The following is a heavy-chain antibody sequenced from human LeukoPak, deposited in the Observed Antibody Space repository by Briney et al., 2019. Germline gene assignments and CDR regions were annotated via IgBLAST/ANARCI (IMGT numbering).Heavy chain of an antibody. J-gene: IGHJ4*02. D-gene: IGHD3-22*01. Sequence: EASVKVSCKASGYTFNGYYMHWVRQAPGQGLEWMGWINPNSGGTNYAQKLQGRVTMTTDTSTSTAYMELRSLRSDDTAVYYCARGLPYYYDSSGYGYWGQGTLVTVSS. CDR3: ARGLPYYYDSSGYGY. CDR2: INPNSGGT. V-gene: IGHV1-2*02. CDR1: GYTFNGYY.